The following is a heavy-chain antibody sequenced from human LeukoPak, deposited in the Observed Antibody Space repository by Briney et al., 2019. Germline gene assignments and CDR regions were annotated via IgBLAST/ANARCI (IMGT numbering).Heavy chain of an antibody. CDR3: ASRSD. V-gene: IGHV4-34*01. CDR2: INHSGNT. J-gene: IGHJ4*02. CDR1: GGSFSGYY. Sequence: PSETLSLTCAVYGGSFSGYYWSWIRQPPGKGLEWIGEINHSGNTNYNPSLKSRVTISVDTSKNQFSLKLSSVTAADTAVYYCASRSDWGQGTPVTVSS.